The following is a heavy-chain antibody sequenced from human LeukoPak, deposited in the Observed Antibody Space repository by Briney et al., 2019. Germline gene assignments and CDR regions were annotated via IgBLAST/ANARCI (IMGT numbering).Heavy chain of an antibody. CDR2: IYYSGST. D-gene: IGHD6-13*01. CDR3: ARDQAGRSHFDTPNWFDP. J-gene: IGHJ5*02. V-gene: IGHV4-30-4*01. CDR1: GGSISSGDYY. Sequence: PSETLSLTCTVSGGSISSGDYYWSWIRQPPGKGLEWIGYIYYSGSTYYNPSLKSRVTISVDTSKNQFSLKLSSVTAADTAVYYCARDQAGRSHFDTPNWFDPWGQGTLVTVSS.